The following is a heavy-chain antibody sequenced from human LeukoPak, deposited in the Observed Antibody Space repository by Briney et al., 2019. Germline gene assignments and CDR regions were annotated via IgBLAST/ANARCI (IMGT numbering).Heavy chain of an antibody. CDR3: ARVAFCGGACSSLRDDFDI. V-gene: IGHV3-74*01. CDR1: GIILCSYL. D-gene: IGHD2-21*02. J-gene: IGHJ3*02. CDR2: VNSDVSST. Sequence: RGSLKLSCSGSGIILCSYLMHWVRQAAGEGLVLVSRVNSDVSSTNYADSVKGRFTISRDNAKNTVYLQKNSLRAEDTDVYYCARVAFCGGACSSLRDDFDIWGQGTMVTVSS.